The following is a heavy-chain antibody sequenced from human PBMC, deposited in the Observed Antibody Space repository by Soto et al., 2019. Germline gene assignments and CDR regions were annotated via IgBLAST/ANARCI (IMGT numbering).Heavy chain of an antibody. CDR2: ISSSGGDT. CDR3: AKDHGYTGYDLGYYFDH. D-gene: IGHD5-12*01. V-gene: IGHV3-23*01. Sequence: EVQLLESGGGLVPPGGSLRLSCAASGFAFSTYAMSWVRQAPGKGLEWVSGISSSGGDTFYADSVKGRLTISRDNSKKTLWLQMNSLRAEDTAIYYCAKDHGYTGYDLGYYFDHWGQGTLVTVSS. J-gene: IGHJ4*02. CDR1: GFAFSTYA.